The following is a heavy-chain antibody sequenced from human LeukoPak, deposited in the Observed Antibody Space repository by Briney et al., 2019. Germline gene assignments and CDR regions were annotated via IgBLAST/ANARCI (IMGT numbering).Heavy chain of an antibody. D-gene: IGHD6-13*01. CDR3: ARESPSSSWTFDY. J-gene: IGHJ4*02. V-gene: IGHV1-69*04. CDR1: GGTFSSYT. Sequence: SVKVSCKASGGTFSSYTTSWVRQAPGQGLEWMGRIIPILGIANYAQKFQGRVTITADKSTSTAYMELSSLRSEDTAVYYCARESPSSSWTFDYWGQGTLVTVSS. CDR2: IIPILGIA.